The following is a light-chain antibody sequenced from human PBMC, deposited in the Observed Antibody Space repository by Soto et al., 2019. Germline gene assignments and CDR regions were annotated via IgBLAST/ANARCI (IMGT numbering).Light chain of an antibody. CDR3: QQYYRYLWT. CDR2: AAS. CDR1: QGISSY. J-gene: IGKJ1*01. Sequence: AIRMTQSPSSLSASTGDRVTITCRASQGISSYLAWYQQKPGKAPKLLIYAASTLQSGVPSRFRGSGSGTDFTLTISCLQYEDFATYYSQQYYRYLWTFGQGTKVDSK. V-gene: IGKV1-8*01.